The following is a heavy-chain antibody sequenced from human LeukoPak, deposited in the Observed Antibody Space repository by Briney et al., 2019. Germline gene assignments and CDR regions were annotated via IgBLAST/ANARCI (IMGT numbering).Heavy chain of an antibody. CDR3: AKDFSIVVVPAATIDY. CDR1: GFTFSSYA. V-gene: IGHV3-23*01. D-gene: IGHD2-2*01. CDR2: ISGSGGST. J-gene: IGHJ4*02. Sequence: GGSLRLSCAASGFTFSSYAMSWVRQAPGKGLEWVSAISGSGGSTYYADSVKGRFTISRGNSKNTLYLQMNSLRAEDTAVYYCAKDFSIVVVPAATIDYWGQGTLVTVSS.